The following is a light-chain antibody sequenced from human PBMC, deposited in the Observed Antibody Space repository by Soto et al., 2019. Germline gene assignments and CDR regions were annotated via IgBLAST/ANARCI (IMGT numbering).Light chain of an antibody. Sequence: QSVLTQPASVSGSAGQSITISCTGTSSDIGGYDYVSWYQHHPGKAPRLILYDVSNRPSGVSNRFSGSKSGNTASLTISGLQAEDEAEYYCSSYATSSTLDVFGTGTQLTVL. CDR2: DVS. J-gene: IGLJ1*01. V-gene: IGLV2-14*03. CDR3: SSYATSSTLDV. CDR1: SSDIGGYDY.